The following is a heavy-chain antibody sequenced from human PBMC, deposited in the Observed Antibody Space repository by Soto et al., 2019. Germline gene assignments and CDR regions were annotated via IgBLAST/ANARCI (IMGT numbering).Heavy chain of an antibody. CDR2: IYNSGST. J-gene: IGHJ4*02. Sequence: SETLSLTCTVSGGSISGYYRSWIRQPPGKGLEWIGYIYNSGSTNYNPSLKSRVTVSVDTSKNQFSLKLNSVTAADTAVYYCARSPDRYYFDYWGQGTLVTVSS. D-gene: IGHD3-16*02. CDR3: ARSPDRYYFDY. V-gene: IGHV4-59*01. CDR1: GGSISGYY.